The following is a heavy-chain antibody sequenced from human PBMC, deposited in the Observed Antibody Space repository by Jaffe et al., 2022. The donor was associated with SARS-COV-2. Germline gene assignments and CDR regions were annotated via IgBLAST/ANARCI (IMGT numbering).Heavy chain of an antibody. Sequence: EVQLLESGGGLVQPGGSLRLSCAASGFTFSSYAMSWVRQAPGKGLEWVSAISGSGGSTYYADSVKGRFTISRDNSKNTLYLQMNSLRAEDTAVYYCATPLSTYYYDSRDAFDIWGQGTMVTVSS. CDR1: GFTFSSYA. CDR2: ISGSGGST. V-gene: IGHV3-23*01. CDR3: ATPLSTYYYDSRDAFDI. D-gene: IGHD3-22*01. J-gene: IGHJ3*02.